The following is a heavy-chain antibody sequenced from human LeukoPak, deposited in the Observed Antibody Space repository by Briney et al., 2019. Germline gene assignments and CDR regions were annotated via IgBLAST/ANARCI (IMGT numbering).Heavy chain of an antibody. V-gene: IGHV4-34*01. CDR2: INHSGST. J-gene: IGHJ4*02. D-gene: IGHD3-3*01. CDR3: ARGRYDFWSGYSYYFDY. Sequence: PSETLSLTCAVYGGSFSGYYWSWIRQPPGKGLEWIGEINHSGSTNYNPSLKSRVTISVDTSKNQFSLKLSSVTAADTAVYYCARGRYDFWSGYSYYFDYWGQGTLVTVRS. CDR1: GGSFSGYY.